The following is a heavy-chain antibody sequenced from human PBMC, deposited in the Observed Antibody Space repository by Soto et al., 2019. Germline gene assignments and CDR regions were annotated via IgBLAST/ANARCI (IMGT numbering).Heavy chain of an antibody. CDR1: GYSISSGYY. D-gene: IGHD3-16*02. Sequence: SETLSLTRAVSGYSISSGYYWGCIRQRPGKGLEWIGSIYHSGSTYYNPSLKSRVTISVDTSKNQFSLKLSSVTAADTAVYYCAGGLTFGGVIVIPHWGQGTLVTVSS. V-gene: IGHV4-38-2*01. J-gene: IGHJ1*01. CDR3: AGGLTFGGVIVIPH. CDR2: IYHSGST.